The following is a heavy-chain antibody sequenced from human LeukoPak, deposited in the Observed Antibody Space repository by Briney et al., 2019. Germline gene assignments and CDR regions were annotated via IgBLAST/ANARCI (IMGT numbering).Heavy chain of an antibody. CDR3: AKDQWNPDY. CDR1: GFTFSSYG. V-gene: IGHV3-33*06. Sequence: GGSLRLSCAASGFTFSSYGMHWVRQAPGKGLEWVAVVWDDGSSQNYADSVKGRFTISRDNSKNMLYLQMNGLRAEDTAVYYCAKDQWNPDYWGQGTLVSVSS. D-gene: IGHD6-19*01. J-gene: IGHJ4*02. CDR2: VWDDGSSQ.